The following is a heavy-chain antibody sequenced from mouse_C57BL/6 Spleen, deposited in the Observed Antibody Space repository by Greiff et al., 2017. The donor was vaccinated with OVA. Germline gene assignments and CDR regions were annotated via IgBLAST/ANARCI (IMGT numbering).Heavy chain of an antibody. V-gene: IGHV5-9-1*02. CDR3: TSLYDGYYVGAMDY. J-gene: IGHJ4*01. CDR1: GFTFSSYA. Sequence: EVKLMESGEGLVKPGGSLKLSCAASGFTFSSYAMSWVRQTPEKRLEWVAYISSGGDYIYYADTVKGRFTISRDNARNTLYLQMSSLKSEDTAMYYCTSLYDGYYVGAMDYWGQGTSVTVSS. CDR2: ISSGGDYI. D-gene: IGHD2-3*01.